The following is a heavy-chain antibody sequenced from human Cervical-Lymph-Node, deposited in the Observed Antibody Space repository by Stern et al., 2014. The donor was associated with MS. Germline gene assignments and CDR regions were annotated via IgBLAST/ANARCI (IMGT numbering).Heavy chain of an antibody. Sequence: EVQLVESGAEVRKPGESLKISCKASGYTFTDYWIGWVRQMPGKGLEWMGIIYPRDSDITYSPSFQGQVTISADRSISTAYLQWSSVRASDTAIYYCARRMPPDYWGQGTLVTVSS. D-gene: IGHD2-2*01. CDR3: ARRMPPDY. CDR2: IYPRDSDI. V-gene: IGHV5-51*03. J-gene: IGHJ4*02. CDR1: GYTFTDYW.